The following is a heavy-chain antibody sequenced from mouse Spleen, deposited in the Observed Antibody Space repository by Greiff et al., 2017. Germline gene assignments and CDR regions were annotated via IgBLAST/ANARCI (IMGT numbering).Heavy chain of an antibody. CDR2: ISSGSSTI. CDR3: ARWGWLGGAMDY. V-gene: IGHV5-17*01. J-gene: IGHJ4*01. CDR1: GFTFSDYG. D-gene: IGHD2-3*01. Sequence: EVKVVESGGGLVKPGGSLKLSCAASGFTFSDYGMHWVRQAPEKGLEWVAYISSGSSTIYYADTVKGRFTISRDNAKNTLFLQMTSLRSEDTAMYYCARWGWLGGAMDYWGQGTSVTVSS.